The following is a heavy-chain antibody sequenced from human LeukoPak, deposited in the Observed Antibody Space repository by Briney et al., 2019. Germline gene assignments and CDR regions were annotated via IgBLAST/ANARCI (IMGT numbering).Heavy chain of an antibody. D-gene: IGHD5-18*01. V-gene: IGHV4-39*01. J-gene: IGHJ4*02. CDR1: GGSISSSSYY. CDR3: ARQAGFYSSPFDY. CDR2: IYYSGST. Sequence: PSETLSLTCTVSGGSISSSSYYWGWIRQPPGKGLEWIGSIYYSGSTYYNPSLKSRVTISVDTSKNQFSLKLSSVTAADTAVYYCARQAGFYSSPFDYWGQGTLVTVSS.